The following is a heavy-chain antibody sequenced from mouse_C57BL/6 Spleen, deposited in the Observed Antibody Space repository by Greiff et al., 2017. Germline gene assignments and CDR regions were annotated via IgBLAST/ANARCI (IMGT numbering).Heavy chain of an antibody. J-gene: IGHJ1*03. V-gene: IGHV1-55*01. CDR1: GYTFTSYW. CDR3: AKYSNYPLDV. D-gene: IGHD2-5*01. Sequence: QVQLQQPGAELVKPGASVKMSCKASGYTFTSYWITWVKQRPGQGLDWIGDIYPGSGSTNYNEKFKSKATLTVDTSSSTAYMQLISLTSEDSAVYYCAKYSNYPLDVWGTGTTFTVSS. CDR2: IYPGSGST.